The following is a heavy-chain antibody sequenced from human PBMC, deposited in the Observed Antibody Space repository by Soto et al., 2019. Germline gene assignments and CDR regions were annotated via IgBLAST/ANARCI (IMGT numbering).Heavy chain of an antibody. CDR1: GFTFSSYA. CDR2: ISYDGSVK. CDR3: AKALGELSPESYDY. V-gene: IGHV3-30*18. D-gene: IGHD3-16*02. J-gene: IGHJ4*02. Sequence: QVPLVESGGGVVQPGRSLRLSCAASGFTFSSYAMHWVRQAPGKGLEWVAVISYDGSVKYYADSVKGRFTISRDNSKNTLNLQMNSLRADDTAVYYCAKALGELSPESYDYWGQGTLITVSS.